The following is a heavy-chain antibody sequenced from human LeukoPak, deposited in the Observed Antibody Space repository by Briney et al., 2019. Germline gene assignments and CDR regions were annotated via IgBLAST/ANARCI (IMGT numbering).Heavy chain of an antibody. J-gene: IGHJ1*01. CDR2: IWYDGSNK. V-gene: IGHV3-33*06. D-gene: IGHD5-24*01. CDR3: AKNPRDGYNLEYIQD. CDR1: GFTFSSYV. Sequence: GGSLRLSCVAPGFTFSSYVMHWVRQAPGKGLEWVAVIWYDGSNKYYGDSVKGRFTISRDNSKNTLYLKMNSLKAEDTAVYYLAKNPRDGYNLEYIQDWGQGTLVTVSS.